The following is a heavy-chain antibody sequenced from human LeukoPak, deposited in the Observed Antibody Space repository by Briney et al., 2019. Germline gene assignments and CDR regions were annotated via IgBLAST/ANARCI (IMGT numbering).Heavy chain of an antibody. CDR2: IKQDGSEK. Sequence: PGGSLRLSCAASGFTFSSHWMSWVRQAPGKGLEWVANIKQDGSEKYYVDSVTGRFTISRDNAKNSLYLQMNSLRAEDTAVYYCARIVRAAIAGGDAFDIWGQGTMVTVSS. CDR3: ARIVRAAIAGGDAFDI. V-gene: IGHV3-7*01. D-gene: IGHD2-2*02. J-gene: IGHJ3*02. CDR1: GFTFSSHW.